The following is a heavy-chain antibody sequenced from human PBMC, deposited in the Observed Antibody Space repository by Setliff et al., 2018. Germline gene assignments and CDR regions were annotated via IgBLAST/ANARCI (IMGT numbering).Heavy chain of an antibody. CDR1: GGTFSSYA. J-gene: IGHJ3*02. Sequence: SVKVSCKASGGTFSSYAISWVRQAPGQGLEWMGGIIPIFGTANYAQKFQGRVTITTDESTSTAYMELSSLRSEDTAVYYCARATYCYDSSGYFLDAFDIWGQGTMVTVSS. CDR2: IIPIFGTA. V-gene: IGHV1-69*05. D-gene: IGHD3-22*01. CDR3: ARATYCYDSSGYFLDAFDI.